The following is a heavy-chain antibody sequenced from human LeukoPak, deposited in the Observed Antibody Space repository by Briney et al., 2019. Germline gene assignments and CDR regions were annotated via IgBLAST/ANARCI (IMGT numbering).Heavy chain of an antibody. CDR2: IYYSGST. V-gene: IGHV4-39*01. J-gene: IGHJ4*02. CDR1: GGSISSSSYY. Sequence: PSETLSLTCTVSGGSISSSSYYWGWIRQPPGKGLEWIGSIYYSGSTYYNPSLKSRVTISVDTSKNQFSLKLSSVTAADTAVYYLSRQFPEGLDGFLDFWGQGTLVTVSS. CDR3: SRQFPEGLDGFLDF. D-gene: IGHD3-10*01.